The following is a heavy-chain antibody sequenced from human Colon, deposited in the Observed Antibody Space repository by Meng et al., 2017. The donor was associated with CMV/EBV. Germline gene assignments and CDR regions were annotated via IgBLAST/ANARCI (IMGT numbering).Heavy chain of an antibody. CDR3: ARDRTREYKLLRQRLKRDDYGFDV. J-gene: IGHJ6*02. D-gene: IGHD6-19*01. CDR2: ISSSGYTI. V-gene: IGHV3-48*03. Sequence: GESLKISCVGSGFSFSNYEMTWVRQAPGKGLEWLAYISSSGYTIYYADSVRGRITISRDNAKNSLFLQMHSLRAEDTAVYYCARDRTREYKLLRQRLKRDDYGFDVWGQGTTVTVSS. CDR1: GFSFSNYE.